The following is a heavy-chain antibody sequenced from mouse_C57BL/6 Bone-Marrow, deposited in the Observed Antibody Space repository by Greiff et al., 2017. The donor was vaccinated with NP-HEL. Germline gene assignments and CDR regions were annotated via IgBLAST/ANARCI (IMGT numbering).Heavy chain of an antibody. Sequence: QVQLQQPGAELVKPGASVKLSCKASGYTFTSYWMQWVKQRPGQGLEWIGEIDPSDSYTNYNQKFKGKATLTVDTSSSTAYMQLSSLTSEDSAVYYCARPSYYYGSSYWYFGVWGTGTTVTVAS. D-gene: IGHD1-1*01. CDR3: ARPSYYYGSSYWYFGV. CDR2: IDPSDSYT. J-gene: IGHJ1*03. CDR1: GYTFTSYW. V-gene: IGHV1-50*01.